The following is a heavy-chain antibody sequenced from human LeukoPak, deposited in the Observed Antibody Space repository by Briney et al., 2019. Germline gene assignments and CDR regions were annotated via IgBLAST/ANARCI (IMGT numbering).Heavy chain of an antibody. J-gene: IGHJ4*02. V-gene: IGHV1-2*02. D-gene: IGHD2-21*02. CDR2: INPDSGGT. CDR3: ARESYCGGDCRSPVFDY. Sequence: AAVKLTCKSSGYTFSGYYMHWVRQAPGQGLEWVGWINPDSGGTNFARKFQGRVTMTRDTFISTAFMELSRLRSDDTAVYYCARESYCGGDCRSPVFDYWGQGALVTVSS. CDR1: GYTFSGYY.